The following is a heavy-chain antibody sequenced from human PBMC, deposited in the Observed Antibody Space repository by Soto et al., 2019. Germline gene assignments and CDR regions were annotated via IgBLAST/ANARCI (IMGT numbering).Heavy chain of an antibody. D-gene: IGHD1-7*01. Sequence: SQTICVTWTVDGGNISGYCGSWISKHTGKGLEWIGEINHSGSTNYNPSLKSRVTISVDTSKNQFSLKLSSVTAADTAVYYCARGITGTTKSYYYYYMDVWGKGTTVTVSS. CDR3: ARGITGTTKSYYYYYMDV. J-gene: IGHJ6*03. CDR1: GGNISGYC. V-gene: IGHV4-34*01. CDR2: INHSGST.